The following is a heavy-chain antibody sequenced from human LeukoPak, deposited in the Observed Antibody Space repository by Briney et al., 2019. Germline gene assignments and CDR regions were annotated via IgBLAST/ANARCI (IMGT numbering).Heavy chain of an antibody. Sequence: GALRLSCAASGFTFSSYAMSWVRQAPGKGLEWVSAISGSGGSTYYADSVKGRFTISRDNSKNTLYLQMNSLRAEDTAVYYCAKDHDFWSGYSHTKAFDLWGRGTLVTVSS. CDR1: GFTFSSYA. D-gene: IGHD3-3*01. CDR3: AKDHDFWSGYSHTKAFDL. J-gene: IGHJ2*01. V-gene: IGHV3-23*01. CDR2: ISGSGGST.